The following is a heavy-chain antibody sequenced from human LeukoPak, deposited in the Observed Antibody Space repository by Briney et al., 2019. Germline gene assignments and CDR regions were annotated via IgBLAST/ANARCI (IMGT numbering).Heavy chain of an antibody. V-gene: IGHV4-39*01. Sequence: PSETLSLTCTFSGGSISSSTYYWGWIRQPPGKGLEWIGSFSFSGSNYYNPSLKSRVTVSVDTSKNHFSLRLSSVTAADTAVYYCARHRRSSSALGGRDLLYYFDYWGQGTLVTVSS. CDR3: ARHRRSSSALGGRDLLYYFDY. CDR1: GGSISSSTYY. J-gene: IGHJ4*02. D-gene: IGHD6-13*01. CDR2: FSFSGSN.